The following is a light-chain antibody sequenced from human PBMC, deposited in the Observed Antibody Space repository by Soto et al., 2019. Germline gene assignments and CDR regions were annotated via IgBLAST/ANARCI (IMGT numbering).Light chain of an antibody. CDR1: SSDVGGYNY. CDR3: CSYAGSYSFYV. CDR2: DVS. V-gene: IGLV2-11*01. J-gene: IGLJ1*01. Sequence: QSVLTQPRSVSGSPGQSVTISCTGTSSDVGGYNYVSWYQQHPGKAPKLIIYDVSKRPSGVPDRFSGSKSGNTASLTLSGLQAEDEADYHCCSYAGSYSFYVFGTGTKLTVL.